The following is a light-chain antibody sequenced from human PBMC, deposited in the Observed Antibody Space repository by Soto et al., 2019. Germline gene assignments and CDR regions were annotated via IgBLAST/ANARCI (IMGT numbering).Light chain of an antibody. CDR2: GNI. CDR3: QSYDSSLSGYMV. J-gene: IGLJ2*01. CDR1: SSNIGAGYD. V-gene: IGLV1-40*01. Sequence: QAVVTQPPSVSGAPGQRVTISCTGSSSNIGAGYDVHWYQQLPGTAPKLLIYGNINRPSGVPDRFSGSKSGTSASLAITGLQAEDEADYYCQSYDSSLSGYMVFGGGTKVTVL.